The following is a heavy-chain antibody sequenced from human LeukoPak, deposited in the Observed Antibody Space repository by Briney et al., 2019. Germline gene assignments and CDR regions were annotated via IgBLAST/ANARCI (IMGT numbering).Heavy chain of an antibody. V-gene: IGHV3-30-3*01. CDR3: ARARGVSYYFDY. Sequence: GGSLRLSCAASGFTFSSYSMRWVRQAPGKGLEWVAVISYDVSNKYYADSVKGRFTISRDNAKNTLYLQMNSLRAEDKAVYYCARARGVSYYFDYWGQGTLVTVSS. J-gene: IGHJ4*02. CDR1: GFTFSSYS. CDR2: ISYDVSNK. D-gene: IGHD2-2*01.